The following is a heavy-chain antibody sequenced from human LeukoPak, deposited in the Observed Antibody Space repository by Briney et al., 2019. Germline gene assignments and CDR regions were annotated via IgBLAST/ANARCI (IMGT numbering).Heavy chain of an antibody. CDR1: GYSISSGYY. J-gene: IGHJ6*03. V-gene: IGHV4-38-2*02. Sequence: SETLSLTCTVSGYSISSGYYWGWIRQPPGKGLEWIGSIYHSGSTYYNPSLKSRVTISVDTSKNQFSLKLSSVTAADTAVYYCHLLLYYYYMDVWGKGTTVTVSS. CDR3: HLLLYYYYMDV. D-gene: IGHD3-22*01. CDR2: IYHSGST.